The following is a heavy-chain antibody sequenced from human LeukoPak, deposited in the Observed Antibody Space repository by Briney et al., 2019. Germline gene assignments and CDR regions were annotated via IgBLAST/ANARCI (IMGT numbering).Heavy chain of an antibody. CDR2: VTGSGNSR. Sequence: GGSLRLSCAASGFTFNAYSMTWVRHAPGKGLECIASVTGSGNSRVFADSVKGRFSISRDNAKNSLDLQLNNLSAEDTATYYCARVRYDSGWFDYWGQGTLVTVSS. D-gene: IGHD6-19*01. V-gene: IGHV3-48*04. J-gene: IGHJ5*01. CDR3: ARVRYDSGWFDY. CDR1: GFTFNAYS.